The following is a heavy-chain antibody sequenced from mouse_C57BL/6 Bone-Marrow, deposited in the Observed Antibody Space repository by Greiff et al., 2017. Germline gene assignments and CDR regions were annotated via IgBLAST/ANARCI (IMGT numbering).Heavy chain of an antibody. J-gene: IGHJ1*03. CDR3: ARMRNYYGSSDWYCDV. CDR2: IWSGGST. Sequence: QVQLKESGPGLVQPSQSLSITCTVSGFSLTSYGVHWVRQSPGKGLEWLGVIWSGGSTDYNAAFISRLSISKDNSKSQVFFKMNSLQADDTAIYYCARMRNYYGSSDWYCDVWGTGTTVTVSS. V-gene: IGHV2-2*01. D-gene: IGHD1-1*01. CDR1: GFSLTSYG.